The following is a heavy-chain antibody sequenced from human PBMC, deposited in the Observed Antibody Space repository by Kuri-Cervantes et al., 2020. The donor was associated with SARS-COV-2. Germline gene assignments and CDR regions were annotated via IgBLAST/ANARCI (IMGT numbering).Heavy chain of an antibody. Sequence: SVKVSCKASGGTFSSYAISWVRQAPGQGLEWMGGIIPIFGTANHAQKFQGRVTITADESTSTAYMELSSLRSEDTAVYYCARQLGDTYYYYYMDVWGKGTTVTVSS. J-gene: IGHJ6*03. V-gene: IGHV1-69*13. CDR2: IIPIFGTA. CDR3: ARQLGDTYYYYYMDV. D-gene: IGHD7-27*01. CDR1: GGTFSSYA.